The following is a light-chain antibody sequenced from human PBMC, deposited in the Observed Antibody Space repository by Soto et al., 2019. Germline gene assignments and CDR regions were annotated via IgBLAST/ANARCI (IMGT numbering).Light chain of an antibody. Sequence: ALQMTQSPSSLSASVGDRVTITCRASQGIRNDLGWYQQKPGKAPKLLIYSAFTLHSAVPSRFSGSGSGTEFTLTISSLQPEDFATYYCLQDDAYPLTFGGGTKVEIK. CDR3: LQDDAYPLT. J-gene: IGKJ4*01. V-gene: IGKV1-6*01. CDR2: SAF. CDR1: QGIRND.